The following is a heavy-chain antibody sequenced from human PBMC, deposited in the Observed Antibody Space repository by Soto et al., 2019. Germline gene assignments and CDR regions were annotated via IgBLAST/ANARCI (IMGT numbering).Heavy chain of an antibody. V-gene: IGHV2-5*02. J-gene: IGHJ4*02. CDR3: ARKEWLRFYFDY. CDR2: IYWDDDK. Sequence: SGPTLVNPTQTLTLTCTFSGFSLSTSGVGVGWIRQPPGKALEWLALIYWDDDKRYSPSLKSRLTITKDTSKNQVVLTMTNMDPVDTATYYCARKEWLRFYFDYWGQGTLVTVSS. CDR1: GFSLSTSGVG. D-gene: IGHD5-12*01.